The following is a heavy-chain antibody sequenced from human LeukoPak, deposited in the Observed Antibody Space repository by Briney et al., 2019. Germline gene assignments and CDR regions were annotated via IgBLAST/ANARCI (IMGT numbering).Heavy chain of an antibody. V-gene: IGHV3-21*01. D-gene: IGHD6-19*01. J-gene: IGHJ4*02. CDR1: AFTFTSHS. CDR3: ARDPGWYVDY. CDR2: ISSSSSYI. Sequence: GRSLRLSCAPSAFTFTSHSMKCVRQAPGKGLESVSSISSSSSYIYYADSVKGRFTISRDNAKNSVYLQMNSLRAEDTAVYYCARDPGWYVDYWGQGTLVTVSS.